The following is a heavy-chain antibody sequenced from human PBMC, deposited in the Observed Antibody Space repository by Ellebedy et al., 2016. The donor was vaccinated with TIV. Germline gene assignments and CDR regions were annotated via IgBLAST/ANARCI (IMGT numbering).Heavy chain of an antibody. CDR1: GLTFDIYR. CDR2: IEPDGSEK. CDR3: AVLAAAVRFDF. D-gene: IGHD6-25*01. Sequence: GGSLRLXXTASGLTFDIYRMSWVRQAPGKGLEWVANIEPDGSEKSYAKFVEGRFAISRDNAKSSVFLQMRSLRLEDTAVYYCAVLAAAVRFDFWGQG. J-gene: IGHJ4*02. V-gene: IGHV3-7*01.